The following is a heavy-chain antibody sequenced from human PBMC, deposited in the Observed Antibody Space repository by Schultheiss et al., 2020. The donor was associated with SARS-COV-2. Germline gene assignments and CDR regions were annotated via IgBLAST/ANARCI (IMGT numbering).Heavy chain of an antibody. CDR2: IRSKANSYAT. D-gene: IGHD2-8*01. CDR3: TRGCTNGVCYDY. V-gene: IGHV3-73*01. Sequence: GGSLRLSCAASGFTFSSYAMSWVRQAPGKGLEWVGRIRSKANSYATAYPASVKGRYTISRDDSKNTAYLQMNSLITEDTAVYYCTRGCTNGVCYDYWGQGTLVTVSS. J-gene: IGHJ4*02. CDR1: GFTFSSYA.